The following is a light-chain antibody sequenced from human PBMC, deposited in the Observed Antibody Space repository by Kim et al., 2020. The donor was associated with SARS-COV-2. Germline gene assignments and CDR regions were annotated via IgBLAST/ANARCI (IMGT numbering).Light chain of an antibody. Sequence: DIRMTQSPSSLSASVGDRITISCRASQNIYSYLNWYQQTPGKAPRVLIYAASSLQTGVPSRFSGSGSGTDFTLTITNLQPEDFATYYCQQSHLLPRTFGQGTKLEIK. J-gene: IGKJ2*02. CDR2: AAS. V-gene: IGKV1-39*01. CDR1: QNIYSY. CDR3: QQSHLLPRT.